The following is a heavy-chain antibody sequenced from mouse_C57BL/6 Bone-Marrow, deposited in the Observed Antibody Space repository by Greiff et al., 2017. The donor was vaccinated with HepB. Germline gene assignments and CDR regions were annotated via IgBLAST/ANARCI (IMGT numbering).Heavy chain of an antibody. J-gene: IGHJ2*01. CDR2: IDPSDSYT. CDR1: GYTFTSYW. D-gene: IGHD1-1*01. Sequence: QVQLQQPGAELVRPGTSVKLSCKASGYTFTSYWMHWVKQRPGQGLEWIGVIDPSDSYTNYNQKFKGKATLTVDKSSSTAYMQLSSLTSEDSAVYYCAITHYYGSSSYYFDYWGQGTTLTVSS. V-gene: IGHV1-59*01. CDR3: AITHYYGSSSYYFDY.